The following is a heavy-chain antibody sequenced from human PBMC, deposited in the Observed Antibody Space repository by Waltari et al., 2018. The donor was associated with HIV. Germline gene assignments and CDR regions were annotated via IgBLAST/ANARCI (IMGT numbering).Heavy chain of an antibody. D-gene: IGHD1-7*01. V-gene: IGHV4-34*01. J-gene: IGHJ5*02. CDR2: INQSGRT. CDR3: AREGVGGELRINWFDP. Sequence: QVQLQQWGAGLLKPSETLSLTCAVYGGSFCGYYWSGIRQPPGKGRVWIGEINQSGRTNSTPSLKSRVPISVDTSKTQFSLKLSSVTAADTAVYYCAREGVGGELRINWFDPWGQGTLVTVSS. CDR1: GGSFCGYY.